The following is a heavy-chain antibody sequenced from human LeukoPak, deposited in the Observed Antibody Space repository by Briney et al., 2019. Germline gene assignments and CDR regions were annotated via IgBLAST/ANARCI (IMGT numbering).Heavy chain of an antibody. CDR1: GFTFSSYA. CDR3: AKTSDNDYGDYGGFDY. D-gene: IGHD4-17*01. CDR2: ISGSGGST. V-gene: IGHV3-23*01. Sequence: PGGSLRLSCAASGFTFSSYAMSWVRQAPGKGLEWVSAISGSGGSTYYADSVKGRFTISRDNSKNTLYLQMNSLRAEDTAVYYCAKTSDNDYGDYGGFDYWGQGTLVTVSS. J-gene: IGHJ4*02.